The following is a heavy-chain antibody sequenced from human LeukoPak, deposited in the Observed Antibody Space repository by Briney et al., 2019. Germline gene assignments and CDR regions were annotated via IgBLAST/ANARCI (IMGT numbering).Heavy chain of an antibody. CDR1: GFIFSNYA. D-gene: IGHD6-19*01. Sequence: GGSLILSCAASGFIFSNYAMSWVRQVPGRGLEWVSTISSRGDSTYVADSVKGRFTISRDNSKNSLYLQMTTVRAEDTAVYYCVKGPRPDITVAHTVENWGQGTLVTVSS. CDR3: VKGPRPDITVAHTVEN. V-gene: IGHV3-23*01. CDR2: ISSRGDST. J-gene: IGHJ4*02.